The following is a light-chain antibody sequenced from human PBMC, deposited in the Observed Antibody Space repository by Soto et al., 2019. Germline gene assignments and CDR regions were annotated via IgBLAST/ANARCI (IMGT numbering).Light chain of an antibody. J-gene: IGLJ3*02. Sequence: QSVLAQPASVSGSPGQSITISCTGTSGDVGGDNLVSWYQQHPGKAPTLMIYDVSHRPSGVSDRFSGSKSGNTASLTISGLQAEDEADYHCSSYTTSNTHVVFGGGTKVTVL. V-gene: IGLV2-14*01. CDR2: DVS. CDR3: SSYTTSNTHVV. CDR1: SGDVGGDNL.